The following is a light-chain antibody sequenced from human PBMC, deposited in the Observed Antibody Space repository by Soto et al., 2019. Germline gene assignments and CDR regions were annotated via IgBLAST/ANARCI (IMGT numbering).Light chain of an antibody. CDR1: QGIGVY. CDR3: QKYNSAPLT. Sequence: DIRMTQSPSSLSASLGDRVTITCRASQGIGVYLAWFQQKPGKVPKLLIYAASAFQSGVPSRFSGSGSGTDFTLTISSLQPEDIATYYCQKYNSAPLTFGGGTRVEIK. V-gene: IGKV1-27*01. CDR2: AAS. J-gene: IGKJ4*01.